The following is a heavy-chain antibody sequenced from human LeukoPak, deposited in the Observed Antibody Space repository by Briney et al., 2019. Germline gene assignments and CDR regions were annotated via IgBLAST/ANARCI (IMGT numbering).Heavy chain of an antibody. CDR3: ARDGGSGWFDY. CDR2: IDGSGNT. J-gene: IGHJ4*02. CDR1: SGSFSGYY. D-gene: IGHD6-19*01. Sequence: SETLSLTCAVYSGSFSGYYWSWIRQPPGKGLEWIGRIDGSGNTNYNPSLKSRISVSADTSKNQVSLKLSYVTAADTAVYYCARDGGSGWFDYWGQGTLVTVSS. V-gene: IGHV4-34*10.